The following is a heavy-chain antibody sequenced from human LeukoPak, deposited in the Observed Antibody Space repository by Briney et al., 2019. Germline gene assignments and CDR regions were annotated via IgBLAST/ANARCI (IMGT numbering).Heavy chain of an antibody. CDR2: INSDGSST. V-gene: IGHV3-74*01. Sequence: QPGGSLRLSFAASGLTFSSYWMHWVRQAPGKGLVWVSRINSDGSSTSYADSVKGRFTISRDNAKNTLYLQMNSLRAEDTAVYYCAKDWGEFQYFDWLFDYWGQGTLVTVSS. D-gene: IGHD3-9*01. CDR3: AKDWGEFQYFDWLFDY. CDR1: GLTFSSYW. J-gene: IGHJ4*02.